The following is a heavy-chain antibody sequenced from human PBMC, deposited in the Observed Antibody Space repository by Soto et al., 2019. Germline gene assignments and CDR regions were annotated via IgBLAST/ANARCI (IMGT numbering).Heavy chain of an antibody. CDR1: GFAVSSKY. V-gene: IGHV3-53*01. J-gene: IGHJ4*02. CDR2: IYGGGTT. Sequence: GGSLRLSCSASGFAVSSKYMTWVRQAPGKGLEWVSVIYGGGTTYYADSVKGRFTISRDTSKNTLYLQMNSLRAEDTAVYYCVQTTGWPGFDFWGQGTLVTVSS. D-gene: IGHD6-19*01. CDR3: VQTTGWPGFDF.